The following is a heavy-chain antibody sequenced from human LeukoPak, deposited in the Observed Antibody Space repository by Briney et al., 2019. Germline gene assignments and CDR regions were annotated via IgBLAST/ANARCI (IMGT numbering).Heavy chain of an antibody. V-gene: IGHV3-33*08. D-gene: IGHD1-26*01. J-gene: IGHJ5*02. CDR2: IWYDASNK. Sequence: GGSLRLSCVASGFTFSNYGMHWVRQAPGKGLEWVAVIWYDASNKYYADSVKGRFTISRDNSKNTLYLQMNSLRDDDTAVYYCVRGVGVSRFNYFDPWGQGTLVTVSS. CDR3: VRGVGVSRFNYFDP. CDR1: GFTFSNYG.